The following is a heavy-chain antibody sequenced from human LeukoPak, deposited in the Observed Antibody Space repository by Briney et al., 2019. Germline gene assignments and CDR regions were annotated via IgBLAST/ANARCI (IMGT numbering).Heavy chain of an antibody. J-gene: IGHJ6*03. V-gene: IGHV4-34*01. CDR2: INHSGST. CDR3: ARLTSGSPFYYYYYYMDV. CDR1: GGSFSGYY. Sequence: PSETLSLTCAVYGGSFSGYYWSWIRQPPGKGLEWIGEINHSGSTNYNPSLKSRVTISVDTSKNQFSLKLSSVTAADTAVYYCARLTSGSPFYYYYYYMDVWGKGTTVTVSS. D-gene: IGHD1-26*01.